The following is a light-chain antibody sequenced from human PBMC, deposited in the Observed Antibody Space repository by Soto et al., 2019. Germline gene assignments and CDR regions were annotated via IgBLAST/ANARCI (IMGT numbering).Light chain of an antibody. CDR2: KAS. CDR3: QQRSNYSRA. V-gene: IGKV3-11*01. Sequence: EIVVTQSPATLSLSPGERATISCWASQTISSWLAWYQQKPGKAPRLLIYKASNLATGVPARFSGSGSGTDFTLTISSLEPEDFAAYYCQQRSNYSRAFGQGTKV. J-gene: IGKJ1*01. CDR1: QTISSW.